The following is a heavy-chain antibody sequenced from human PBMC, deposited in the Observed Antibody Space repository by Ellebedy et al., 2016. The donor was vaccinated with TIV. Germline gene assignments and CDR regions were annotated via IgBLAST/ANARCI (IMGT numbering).Heavy chain of an antibody. D-gene: IGHD4-17*01. CDR3: ARGRPTYGHYGGWFDP. J-gene: IGHJ5*02. CDR2: IYHSGST. CDR1: GYSISSGYY. Sequence: SETLSLXXTVSGYSISSGYYWGWIRQPPGKGLEWIESIYHSGSTYYNPSLKSRVTISVDTSKNQFSLKLSSVTAADTAVYYCARGRPTYGHYGGWFDPWGQGTLVTVSS. V-gene: IGHV4-38-2*02.